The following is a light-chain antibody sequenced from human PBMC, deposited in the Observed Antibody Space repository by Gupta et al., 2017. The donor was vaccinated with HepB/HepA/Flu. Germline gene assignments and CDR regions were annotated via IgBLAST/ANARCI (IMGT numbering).Light chain of an antibody. Sequence: QSALTQPASVSGSPGQSITISCTGTSSDVGGYDYVSWYQQHPGKAPKRMIYVVSNRPSGVSNRFSGAKSGNTASLTISGLRTEDEAEYYCTSYTSSSTVVFGGGTKLTVL. J-gene: IGLJ3*02. CDR3: TSYTSSSTVV. V-gene: IGLV2-14*03. CDR2: VVS. CDR1: SSDVGGYDY.